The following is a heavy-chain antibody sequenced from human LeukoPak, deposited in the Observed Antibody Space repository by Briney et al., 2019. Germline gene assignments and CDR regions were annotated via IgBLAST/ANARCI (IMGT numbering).Heavy chain of an antibody. D-gene: IGHD3-10*01. V-gene: IGHV4-4*07. CDR2: IYTSGST. CDR1: GGSISSYY. Sequence: ASETLSLTCTVSGGSISSYYWGWIRQPAGKGLEWIGRIYTSGSTNYNPSLKSRVTMSVDTSKNQFSLKLRSVTAADTAVYYCARAYYGSGKAAMDVWGKGTTVTVSS. J-gene: IGHJ6*04. CDR3: ARAYYGSGKAAMDV.